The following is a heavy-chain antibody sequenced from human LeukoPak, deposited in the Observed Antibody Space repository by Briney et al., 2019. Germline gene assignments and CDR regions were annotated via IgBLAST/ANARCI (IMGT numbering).Heavy chain of an antibody. CDR3: ARGADGVGWNYYYYYGMDV. CDR2: IYYSGST. J-gene: IGHJ6*02. D-gene: IGHD1-1*01. V-gene: IGHV4-31*03. CDR1: GGSISSGGYY. Sequence: SETLSLTCTVSGGSISSGGYYWSWIRQHPGKGLEWIGYIYYSGSTYYNPSLKSRVTISVDTSKNQFSLKLSSVTAADTAVYYCARGADGVGWNYYYYYGMDVWGQGTTVTVSS.